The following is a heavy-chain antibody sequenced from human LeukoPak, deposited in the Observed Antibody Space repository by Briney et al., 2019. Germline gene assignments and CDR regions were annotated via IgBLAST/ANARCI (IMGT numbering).Heavy chain of an antibody. CDR3: ARDGTAPGLYFDL. CDR2: INQNGGET. J-gene: IGHJ4*01. CDR1: GFTFSDFW. D-gene: IGHD6-13*01. V-gene: IGHV3-7*01. Sequence: AGGSLRLSCAVSGFTFSDFWMNWVRRSPGNGLEWVASINQNGGETSYVDSVKGRFTISRDNPKNSLYLQMSSLRAEDTAVYYCARDGTAPGLYFDLWGQGTLVTVSS.